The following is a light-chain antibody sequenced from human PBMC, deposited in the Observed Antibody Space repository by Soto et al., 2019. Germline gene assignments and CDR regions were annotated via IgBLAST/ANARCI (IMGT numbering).Light chain of an antibody. CDR2: WAS. Sequence: DIVMTQSPDSLAVSLGERATINCKSSQSVLYSSDNRNYLAWYQQKRGQPPTALIYWASSRASGVPDRFSGSGSGTDFTLTISSLQAEDVAVYYCQQHYSTPLTFGGGTKVEIK. CDR3: QQHYSTPLT. J-gene: IGKJ4*01. V-gene: IGKV4-1*01. CDR1: QSVLYSSDNRNY.